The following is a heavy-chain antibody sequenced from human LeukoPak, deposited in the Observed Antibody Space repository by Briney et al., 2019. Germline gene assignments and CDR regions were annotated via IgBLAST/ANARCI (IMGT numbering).Heavy chain of an antibody. CDR1: GVTFSSYG. D-gene: IGHD3-9*01. J-gene: IGHJ4*02. Sequence: PGRSLRLSCAASGVTFSSYGMHWVRQAPGKGLEWVGGIWYDGCQRYYADFVKGGFIIFGDNSTETVHLQMNSFSAEVAAVYYCASDGLRYPLHWGRGTLVTVSS. V-gene: IGHV3-33*01. CDR3: ASDGLRYPLH. CDR2: IWYDGCQR.